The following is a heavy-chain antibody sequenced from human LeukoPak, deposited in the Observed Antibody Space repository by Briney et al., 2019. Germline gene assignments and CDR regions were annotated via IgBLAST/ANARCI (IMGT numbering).Heavy chain of an antibody. J-gene: IGHJ6*02. D-gene: IGHD3-3*01. CDR2: TYYRSKWYN. CDR1: GDSVSSNSAA. Sequence: SQTLSLTCAISGDSVSSNSAAWNWIRQSPSRGLEWLGRTYYRSKWYNDYAVSVKSRITINPDTSKNQFSLQLNSVTPEDTAVYYCARVLFWSGYYLNYGMDVWGQGTTVTVSS. CDR3: ARVLFWSGYYLNYGMDV. V-gene: IGHV6-1*01.